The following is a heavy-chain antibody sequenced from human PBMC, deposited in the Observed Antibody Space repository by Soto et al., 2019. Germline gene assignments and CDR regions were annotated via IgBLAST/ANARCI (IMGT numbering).Heavy chain of an antibody. J-gene: IGHJ4*02. CDR3: ARDRSNSPDFFDF. Sequence: SETLSLTCTVSGGSISSDDHYWTWIRQPPGRGLEWIGYIYYTGSTNYNPSLQSRVTISVDTSKNQFSLKVNSVTAADTAVYYCARDRSNSPDFFDFWGQGTLVTVSS. CDR2: IYYTGST. V-gene: IGHV4-30-4*01. D-gene: IGHD6-6*01. CDR1: GGSISSDDHY.